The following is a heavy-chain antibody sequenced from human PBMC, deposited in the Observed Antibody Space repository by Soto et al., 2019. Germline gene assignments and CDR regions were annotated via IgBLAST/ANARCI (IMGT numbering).Heavy chain of an antibody. CDR3: ARSKSRGTITGPYYYYGMDV. CDR1: GYSFTSYW. D-gene: IGHD1-1*01. J-gene: IGHJ6*02. V-gene: IGHV5-51*01. CDR2: IYPGDSDT. Sequence: PGESLKISCKGSGYSFTSYWIGWVRQMPGKGLEWMGIIYPGDSDTRYSPSFQGQVTISADKSISTAYLQWSSLKASDTAMYYCARSKSRGTITGPYYYYGMDVWGQGTTVTVSS.